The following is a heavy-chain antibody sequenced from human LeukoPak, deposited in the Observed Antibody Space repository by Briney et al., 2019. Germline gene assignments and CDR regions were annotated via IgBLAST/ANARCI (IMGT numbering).Heavy chain of an antibody. D-gene: IGHD3-10*01. J-gene: IGHJ6*02. V-gene: IGHV3-21*04. CDR1: GFTFSSYS. Sequence: GGSLRLSCAASGFTFSSYSMNWVRQAPGKGLEWVSSISSSSSYIYYADSVKGRFTISRDNAKNSLYLQMNSLRAEDTAVYYCARDPSWRRVRGENYGMDVWGQGTTVTVSS. CDR3: ARDPSWRRVRGENYGMDV. CDR2: ISSSSSYI.